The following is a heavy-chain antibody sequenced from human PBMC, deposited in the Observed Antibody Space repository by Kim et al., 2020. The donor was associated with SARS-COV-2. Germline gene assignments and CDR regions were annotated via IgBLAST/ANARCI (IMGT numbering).Heavy chain of an antibody. CDR2: IYYTGSS. CDR3: ARGPPIGGGYCSSH. CDR1: GGSISSGDYY. J-gene: IGHJ1*01. Sequence: SETLSLTCTVSGGSISSGDYYWSWIRQPPGKGREWIGYIYYTGSSHYNPSLNTRVTISIDTSKNQFSLKLSSVTAADTAVYYCARGPPIGGGYCSSHWG. V-gene: IGHV4-30-4*01. D-gene: IGHD2-21*02.